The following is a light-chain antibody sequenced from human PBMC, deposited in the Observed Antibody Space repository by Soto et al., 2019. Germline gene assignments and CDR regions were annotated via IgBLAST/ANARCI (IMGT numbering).Light chain of an antibody. CDR2: GAS. V-gene: IGKV3-15*01. J-gene: IGKJ1*01. Sequence: EIVMTQSPATLSVSPGERATLSCRASQSVSSNLAWYQQKPGQAPRLLIYGASTRATGIPARFSGSGSGTESTLTLSSLQFEDFAVYYCQQYNNWSPTFGQRTKVEIK. CDR1: QSVSSN. CDR3: QQYNNWSPT.